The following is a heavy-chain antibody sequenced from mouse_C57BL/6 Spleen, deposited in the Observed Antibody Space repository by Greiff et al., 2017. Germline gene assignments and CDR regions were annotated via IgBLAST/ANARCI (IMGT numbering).Heavy chain of an antibody. Sequence: VQLKQSGAELVKPGASVKLSCTASGFNIKDYYMHWVKQRTEQGLEWIGRIDPEDGETKYAPKFQGKATITADTSSNTAYLQLSSLTSEDTAVYYCARASITTVVGQYYFDYWGQGTTLTVSS. CDR2: IDPEDGET. CDR3: ARASITTVVGQYYFDY. D-gene: IGHD1-1*01. J-gene: IGHJ2*01. V-gene: IGHV14-2*01. CDR1: GFNIKDYY.